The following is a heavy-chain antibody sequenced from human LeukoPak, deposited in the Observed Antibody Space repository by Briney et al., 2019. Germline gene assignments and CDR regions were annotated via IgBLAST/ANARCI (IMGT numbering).Heavy chain of an antibody. Sequence: SETLSLTCTVSGGSIGSSSNYCGWIRQPPGKGLEWIGSIYYSGSTYYNPSLNSRVTISVETSNNQFSLKLTSVPAADTAVYYCARRHGASDYWGQGTLVTVSS. J-gene: IGHJ4*02. CDR2: IYYSGST. V-gene: IGHV4-39*01. D-gene: IGHD4-17*01. CDR3: ARRHGASDY. CDR1: GGSIGSSSNY.